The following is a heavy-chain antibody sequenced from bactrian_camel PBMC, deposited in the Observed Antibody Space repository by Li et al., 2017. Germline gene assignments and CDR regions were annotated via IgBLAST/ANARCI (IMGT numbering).Heavy chain of an antibody. CDR2: IYSDGTDT. V-gene: IGHV3-2*01. J-gene: IGHJ4*01. Sequence: HVQLVESGGGSVQAGGSLRLSCAASGLIFSDYDMYWVRLPPGKGLEWVSSIYSDGTDTYYADSVKGRFTISQDNAKNTVWLQMNSLEPEDTAMYYCAAVAGRNCYHGSWPNDWEYDYWGQGTQVTVS. CDR1: GLIFSDYD. CDR3: AAVAGRNCYHGSWPNDWEYDY. D-gene: IGHD3*01.